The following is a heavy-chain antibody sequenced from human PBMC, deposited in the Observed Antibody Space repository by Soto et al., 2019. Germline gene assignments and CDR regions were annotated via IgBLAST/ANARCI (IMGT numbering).Heavy chain of an antibody. V-gene: IGHV3-30*18. CDR1: GFTFSSYG. CDR2: ISYDGSNK. J-gene: IGHJ3*02. CDR3: AKDDDSSSWYDNDAFDI. D-gene: IGHD6-13*01. Sequence: TGGSLRLSCAASGFTFSSYGMHWVRQAPGKGLEWVAVISYDGSNKYYADSVKGRFTISRDNSKNTLYLQMNSLRAEDTAVYYCAKDDDSSSWYDNDAFDIWGQGTMVTVSS.